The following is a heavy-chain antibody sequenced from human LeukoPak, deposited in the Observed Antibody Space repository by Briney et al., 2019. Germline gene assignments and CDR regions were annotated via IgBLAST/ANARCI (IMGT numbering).Heavy chain of an antibody. Sequence: SVKVSCKASGGTFSSYTISWVRQAPGQGLEWMGGIIPIFGTANYAQKFQGRVTITADESTSTAYMELSSLRSEDTAVYYCARDRRTMVRGVIGDIWGQGTMVTVSS. CDR3: ARDRRTMVRGVIGDI. V-gene: IGHV1-69*13. J-gene: IGHJ3*02. D-gene: IGHD3-10*01. CDR2: IIPIFGTA. CDR1: GGTFSSYT.